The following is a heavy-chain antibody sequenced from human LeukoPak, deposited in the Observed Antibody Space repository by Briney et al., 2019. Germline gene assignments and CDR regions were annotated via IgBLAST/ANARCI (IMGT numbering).Heavy chain of an antibody. J-gene: IGHJ4*02. D-gene: IGHD1-26*01. CDR2: ISSSSSYI. Sequence: PGGSLRLSCAASGFTFSSYSMNWVRQAPGKGLEWVSSISSSSSYIYYADSVKGRFTISRDNAKNSLYLQMNSLRAKDTAVYYCARATYSGSYWADWDYFDYWGQGTLVTVSS. CDR1: GFTFSSYS. CDR3: ARATYSGSYWADWDYFDY. V-gene: IGHV3-21*01.